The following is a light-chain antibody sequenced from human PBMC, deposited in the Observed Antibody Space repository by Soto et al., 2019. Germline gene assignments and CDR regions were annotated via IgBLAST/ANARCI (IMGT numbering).Light chain of an antibody. CDR3: QQYVSSPWA. J-gene: IGKJ1*01. V-gene: IGKV1-6*01. CDR1: QGIRND. Sequence: AIQMTQSPSSLSASVGDRVTITCRASQGIRNDLGWYQQKPGKAPKLLIYAASSLQSGVPSRFSGSGSGTDFTLTISRLEPEDFAVYYCQQYVSSPWAFGQGTKVAIK. CDR2: AAS.